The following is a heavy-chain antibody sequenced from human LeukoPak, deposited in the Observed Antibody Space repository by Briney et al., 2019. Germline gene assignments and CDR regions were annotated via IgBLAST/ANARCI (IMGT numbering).Heavy chain of an antibody. D-gene: IGHD3-16*01. CDR1: GFTFSSYE. CDR3: ARETYYDIPDAFDI. Sequence: HPGGSLRLSCAASGFTFSSYEMNWVRQAPGKGLEWVSYITSSGSTRYYADSVKGRFTISRDNAKNSLYLQMNSLRVEDTAVYYCARETYYDIPDAFDIWGQGTMVTVSS. CDR2: ITSSGSTR. J-gene: IGHJ3*02. V-gene: IGHV3-48*03.